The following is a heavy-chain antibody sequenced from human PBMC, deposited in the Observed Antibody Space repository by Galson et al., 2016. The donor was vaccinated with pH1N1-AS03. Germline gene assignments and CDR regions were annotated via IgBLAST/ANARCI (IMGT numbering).Heavy chain of an antibody. J-gene: IGHJ6*02. CDR1: GFTFSSFG. CDR3: TKDLPTRYGMDV. CDR2: ISPDGSKI. Sequence: SLRLSCAASGFTFSSFGLHWVRQAPGKGLDWVAHISPDGSKIYYADSVRGRFTISRDNFKSTLYLQLNSLRGEDTAVYYCTKDLPTRYGMDVRGQGTTVTVSS. V-gene: IGHV3-30*18.